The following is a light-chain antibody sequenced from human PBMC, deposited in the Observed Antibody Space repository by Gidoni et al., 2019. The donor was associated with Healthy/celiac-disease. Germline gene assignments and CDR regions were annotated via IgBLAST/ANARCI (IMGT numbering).Light chain of an antibody. Sequence: DIQLTQSPSSLSASVGDRVTITCRASQSISSYLNWYQQKPGKAPKLLIYAASSLQSGVPSRFSGSGSGTDLTLTISSLQPEDFATYYCQQSYSTPPTFGQXTKVEIK. CDR1: QSISSY. V-gene: IGKV1-39*01. CDR2: AAS. CDR3: QQSYSTPPT. J-gene: IGKJ1*01.